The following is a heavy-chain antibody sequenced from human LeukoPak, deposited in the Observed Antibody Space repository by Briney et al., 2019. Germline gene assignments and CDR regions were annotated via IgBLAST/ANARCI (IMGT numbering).Heavy chain of an antibody. CDR2: FDPEDGET. D-gene: IGHD3-22*01. V-gene: IGHV1-24*01. J-gene: IGHJ4*02. Sequence: APVTVSCKVSGYTLTELSMHWVRQAPGKGLEWMGGFDPEDGETIYAQKFQGRVTMTEDTSTDTAYMELSSLRSEDTAVYYCATYGYDSSGYAAKAFDYWGQGTLVTVSS. CDR1: GYTLTELS. CDR3: ATYGYDSSGYAAKAFDY.